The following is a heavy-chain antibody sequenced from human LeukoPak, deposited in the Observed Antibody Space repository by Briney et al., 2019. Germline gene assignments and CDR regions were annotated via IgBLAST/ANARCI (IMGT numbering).Heavy chain of an antibody. J-gene: IGHJ4*02. D-gene: IGHD5-18*01. V-gene: IGHV1-24*01. CDR3: ATVIQLWLGFDY. CDR2: FDPEDGET. Sequence: ASVKVSCKVSGYTLTELSMHWVRQAPGKGLEWMGGFDPEDGETIYAQKFQGRVTMTEDTSTDTAYMELSSLRSEDTAVYYCATVIQLWLGFDYWGQGTLVTVSS. CDR1: GYTLTELS.